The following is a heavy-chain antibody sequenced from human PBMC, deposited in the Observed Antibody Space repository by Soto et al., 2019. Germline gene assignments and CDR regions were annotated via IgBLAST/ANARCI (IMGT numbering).Heavy chain of an antibody. CDR2: IYYSGST. CDR3: ARTAAAGKYYYGMDV. CDR1: GVSFSSYY. Sequence: SETLSLTCTVSGVSFSSYYWSWIRQPPGKGLEWIGYIYYSGSTNYNPSLKSRVTISVDTSKNQFSLKLSSVTAADTAVHYCARTAAAGKYYYGMDVWGQGTTVTVSS. D-gene: IGHD6-13*01. V-gene: IGHV4-59*01. J-gene: IGHJ6*02.